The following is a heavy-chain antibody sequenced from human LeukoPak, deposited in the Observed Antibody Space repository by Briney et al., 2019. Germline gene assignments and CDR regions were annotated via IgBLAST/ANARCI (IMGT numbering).Heavy chain of an antibody. D-gene: IGHD3-3*01. CDR2: IRGGTGGGTE. CDR1: GVIFNNAW. V-gene: IGHV3-15*01. J-gene: IGHJ4*02. Sequence: PGGSLRLSCTASGVIFNNAWMTWVRQAPGMGLEWVGRIRGGTGGGTEDYSPLVKDRFTISRDDSKNTVYLHMNNVKAEDTAVYYCTTGMFGTDYYWGRGTRVAVSS. CDR3: TTGMFGTDYY.